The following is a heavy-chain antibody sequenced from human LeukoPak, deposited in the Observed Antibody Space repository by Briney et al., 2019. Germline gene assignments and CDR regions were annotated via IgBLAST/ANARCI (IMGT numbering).Heavy chain of an antibody. CDR3: ARNSYSSRSLVY. D-gene: IGHD6-13*01. CDR1: GYTFTSCY. CDR2: INPSGGST. Sequence: ASVKVSCKASGYTFTSCYMHWVRQAPGQGLEWMGIINPSGGSTSYAQKFQGRVTMTRDMSTSTVYMELSSLRSEDTAVYYCARNSYSSRSLVYWGQGTLVTVSS. V-gene: IGHV1-46*01. J-gene: IGHJ4*02.